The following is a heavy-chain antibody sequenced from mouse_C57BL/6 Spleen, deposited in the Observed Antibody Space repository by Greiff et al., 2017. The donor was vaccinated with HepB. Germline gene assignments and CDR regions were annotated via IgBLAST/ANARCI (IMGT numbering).Heavy chain of an antibody. CDR1: GYTFTSYW. Sequence: QVQLKLPGTELVKPGASVKLSCKASGYTFTSYWMHWVKQRPGQGLEWIGNINPSNGGTNYNEKFKSKATLTVDKSSSTAYMQLSSLTSEDSAVYYCARFDYDEGWYFDVWGTGTTVTVSS. V-gene: IGHV1-53*01. CDR2: INPSNGGT. D-gene: IGHD2-4*01. J-gene: IGHJ1*03. CDR3: ARFDYDEGWYFDV.